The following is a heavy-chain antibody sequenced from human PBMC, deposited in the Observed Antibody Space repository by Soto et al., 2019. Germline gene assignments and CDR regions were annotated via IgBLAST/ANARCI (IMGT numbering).Heavy chain of an antibody. Sequence: SRRLPWVPAPFTLSSYAMHWVSQAPGKGLAWVGVISYAGSNKYYADSVKGRFSISRDNTQNRLYLQLHSLRAEDTAVYFYARAGAYITTSYYGMDACRQGPT. CDR2: ISYAGSNK. CDR1: PFTLSSYA. V-gene: IGHV3-30-3*01. D-gene: IGHD2-21*01. J-gene: IGHJ6*02. CDR3: ARAGAYITTSYYGMDA.